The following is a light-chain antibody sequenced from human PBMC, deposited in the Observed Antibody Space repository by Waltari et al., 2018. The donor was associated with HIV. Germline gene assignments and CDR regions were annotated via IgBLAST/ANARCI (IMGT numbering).Light chain of an antibody. J-gene: IGLJ1*01. Sequence: QPVLTQPPSASASLGASVTPPCTLSSGHSTYKVDWYQQRPGKGPRCVMRVVTGGIVGSKGDGIPDRFSVLGSGLNRYLTIKNIQEEDESDYHCGADLGSGSNFVYVFGTGTKVTVL. CDR3: GADLGSGSNFVYV. CDR1: SGHSTYK. CDR2: VVTGGIVG. V-gene: IGLV9-49*01.